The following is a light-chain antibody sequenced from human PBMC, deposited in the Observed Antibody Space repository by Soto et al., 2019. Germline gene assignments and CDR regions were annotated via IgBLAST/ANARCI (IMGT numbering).Light chain of an antibody. Sequence: QSALTQPASVSGSPGQSITISCTGTSSDIGSYNFVSWYQQHVGNAPKLMTYEGSKRPSGVSDRFSASKSGNTASLTISGLQAEDGADYYCFSDAGDHVVFGGGTKRTVL. CDR2: EGS. J-gene: IGLJ2*01. V-gene: IGLV2-23*01. CDR1: SSDIGSYNF. CDR3: FSDAGDHVV.